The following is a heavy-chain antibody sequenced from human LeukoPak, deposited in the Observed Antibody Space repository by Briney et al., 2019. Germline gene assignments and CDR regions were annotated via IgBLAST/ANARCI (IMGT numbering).Heavy chain of an antibody. CDR1: GGSISSGDYY. CDR2: IYYSGST. CDR3: ARDMILTGSYDY. Sequence: SETLSLTCTVSGGSISSGDYYWSWIRQPPRKGLEWTGYIYYSGSTYYNPSLKSRVTISVDTSKNQFSLKLSSVTAADTAVYYCARDMILTGSYDYWGQGTLVTVSS. J-gene: IGHJ4*02. V-gene: IGHV4-30-4*01. D-gene: IGHD3-9*01.